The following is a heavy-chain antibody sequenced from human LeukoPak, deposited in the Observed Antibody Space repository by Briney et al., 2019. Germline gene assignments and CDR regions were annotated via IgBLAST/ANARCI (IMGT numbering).Heavy chain of an antibody. D-gene: IGHD6-13*01. CDR3: AKGVAAAGGY. J-gene: IGHJ4*02. V-gene: IGHV3-23*01. Sequence: GGSLRLSCAASGFTFSSYAMSWVRQALGKGLEWVSAISGSGGSIYYADSVKGRFTISRDNSKNTLYLQMNSLRAEDTAVYYCAKGVAAAGGYWGQGTLVTVSS. CDR1: GFTFSSYA. CDR2: ISGSGGSI.